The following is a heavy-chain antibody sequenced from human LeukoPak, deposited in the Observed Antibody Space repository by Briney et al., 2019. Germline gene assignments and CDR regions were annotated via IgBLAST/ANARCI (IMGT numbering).Heavy chain of an antibody. V-gene: IGHV3-11*04. D-gene: IGHD3-3*01. CDR1: GFTFSDYY. Sequence: GGSLRLSCAASGFTFSDYYMSWIRQAPGKGLEWVSYISNSGSAKYYAASVKGRFTISRDNGENSLYLQMNSLRAEDTAVYYCARMSGSRLPGNWGQGTLVTVSS. CDR2: ISNSGSAK. CDR3: ARMSGSRLPGN. J-gene: IGHJ4*02.